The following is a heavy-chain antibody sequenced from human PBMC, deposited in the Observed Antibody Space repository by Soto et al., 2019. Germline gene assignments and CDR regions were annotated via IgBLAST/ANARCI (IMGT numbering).Heavy chain of an antibody. D-gene: IGHD6-13*01. V-gene: IGHV1-18*01. Sequence: QVQLVQSGAEVKKPGASVKVSCKASGYTFTSYGISWVRQAPGQGLEWMGWISAYNGNTNYAQKLQGRVTMTTNTSTSTAYMELRSLRSDDTAVYYCARDPLPYSSSWYYNWFDPWGQGTLVTVSS. CDR1: GYTFTSYG. CDR3: ARDPLPYSSSWYYNWFDP. J-gene: IGHJ5*02. CDR2: ISAYNGNT.